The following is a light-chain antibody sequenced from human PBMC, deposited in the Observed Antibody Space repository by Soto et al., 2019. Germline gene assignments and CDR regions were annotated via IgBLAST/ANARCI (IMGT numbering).Light chain of an antibody. CDR1: QTVTSN. J-gene: IGKJ1*01. CDR3: QQYGSSGT. V-gene: IGKV3-20*01. CDR2: GAS. Sequence: VRTQSPATLSLSPGERVTLSCRASQTVTSNFAWYQQQPGQAPRLLIYGASNRATGIPDRFSGSGSGTDFTLTISRLEPEDFAVYYCQQYGSSGTFGQGTKVDIK.